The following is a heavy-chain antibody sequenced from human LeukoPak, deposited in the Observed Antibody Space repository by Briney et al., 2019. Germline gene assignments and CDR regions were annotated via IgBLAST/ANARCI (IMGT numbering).Heavy chain of an antibody. Sequence: SQTLSLTSAISGDSVSSNSAAWDWIRQSPSRGLEWLVSTYYRTKWYNAYAVSVKSRITINPDTSKNQFSLQLNSVTPEDTAVYYCARVIRGTAGTIDYWGQGNLVTVSS. CDR3: ARVIRGTAGTIDY. CDR2: TYYRTKWYN. V-gene: IGHV6-1*01. CDR1: GDSVSSNSAA. D-gene: IGHD1-1*01. J-gene: IGHJ4*02.